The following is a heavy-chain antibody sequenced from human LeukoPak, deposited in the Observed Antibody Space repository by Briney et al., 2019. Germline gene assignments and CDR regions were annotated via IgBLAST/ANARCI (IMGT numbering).Heavy chain of an antibody. J-gene: IGHJ4*02. CDR3: ARSPVTIFGVVINFDY. V-gene: IGHV1-18*04. CDR2: ISAYNGNT. D-gene: IGHD3-3*01. CDR1: GYDFINYG. Sequence: ASVKVSCKASGYDFINYGISWVRQAPGQGLEWMGWISAYNGNTNYAQKLQGRVTMTTDTSTSTAYMELRSLRSDDTAVYYCARSPVTIFGVVINFDYWGQGTLVTVSS.